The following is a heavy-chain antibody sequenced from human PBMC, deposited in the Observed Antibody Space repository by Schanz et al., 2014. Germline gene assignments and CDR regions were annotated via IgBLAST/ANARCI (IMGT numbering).Heavy chain of an antibody. Sequence: QVQLVESGGGVVQPGGSLRLSCAASGFTFSSYGMHWVRQAPGKGLEWVTFIRFDGSDKYYADSVKGRFSVSRDNSKNTLYLQMNSLRADDTAVYYCAKDQRANYRGSGDNGFDTWGQGTLVTVSS. CDR2: IRFDGSDK. CDR1: GFTFSSYG. D-gene: IGHD3-10*01. V-gene: IGHV3-30*02. CDR3: AKDQRANYRGSGDNGFDT. J-gene: IGHJ5*02.